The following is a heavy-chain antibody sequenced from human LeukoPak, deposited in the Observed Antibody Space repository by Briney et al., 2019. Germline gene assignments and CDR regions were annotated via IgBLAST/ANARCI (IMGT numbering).Heavy chain of an antibody. CDR3: ARERKNYYGSGTTDAFDI. CDR2: IYHSGST. V-gene: IGHV4-4*02. Sequence: PSETLSLTCAVSGGSISSSNWWSWVRQPPGKGLEWIGEIYHSGSTNSNPSLKSRVTISVDNSKNQFSLKLTSVTAADTAVYYCARERKNYYGSGTTDAFDIWGQGTMVTVSS. D-gene: IGHD3-10*01. J-gene: IGHJ3*02. CDR1: GGSISSSNW.